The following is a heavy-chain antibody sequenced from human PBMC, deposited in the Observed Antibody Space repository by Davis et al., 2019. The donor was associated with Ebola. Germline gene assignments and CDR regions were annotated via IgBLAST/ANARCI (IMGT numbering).Heavy chain of an antibody. CDR3: ARGEGYCSGGSCPPGLY. D-gene: IGHD2-15*01. CDR1: GGTFSSYA. J-gene: IGHJ4*02. CDR2: IIPIFGTA. Sequence: AASVKVSCKASGGTFSSYAISWVRQAPGQGLEWMGGIIPIFGTANYAQKFQGRVTITADKSTSTAYMELSSLRSEDTAVYYCARGEGYCSGGSCPPGLYWGQGTLVTVSS. V-gene: IGHV1-69*06.